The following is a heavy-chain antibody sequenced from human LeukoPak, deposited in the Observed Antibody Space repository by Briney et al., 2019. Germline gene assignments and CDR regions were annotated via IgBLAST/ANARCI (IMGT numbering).Heavy chain of an antibody. V-gene: IGHV4-39*01. CDR3: ARRKTMLRYFDWLLSPPTIFDP. CDR1: GGSISSSSYY. J-gene: IGHJ5*02. CDR2: IYYSGST. D-gene: IGHD3-9*01. Sequence: SETLSLTCTVSGGSISSSSYYWGWIRQPPGKGLEWIGSIYYSGSTYYNPSLKSRVTISVDTPKNQFSLKLSSVTAADTAVYYCARRKTMLRYFDWLLSPPTIFDPWGQGTLVTVSS.